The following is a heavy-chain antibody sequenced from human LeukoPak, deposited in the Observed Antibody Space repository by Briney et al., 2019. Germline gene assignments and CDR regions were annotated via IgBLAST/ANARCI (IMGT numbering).Heavy chain of an antibody. D-gene: IGHD4-17*01. Sequence: SETLSLTCTVSGGSISSGGYYWSWIRQHPGKGLEWIGYIYYSGSTYYNPFLKSLVTISVDTSKNHFSLNLSSVPAADTAGYYCASESLRLRLFDYWGKGPLVAVSS. CDR1: GGSISSGGYY. J-gene: IGHJ4*02. CDR2: IYYSGST. V-gene: IGHV4-31*01. CDR3: ASESLRLRLFDY.